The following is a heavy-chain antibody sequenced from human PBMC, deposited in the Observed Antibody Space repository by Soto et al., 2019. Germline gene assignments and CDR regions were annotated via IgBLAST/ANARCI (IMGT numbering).Heavy chain of an antibody. V-gene: IGHV4-61*01. CDR1: GGSVSSGSFH. CDR3: ARQRCGGGRCYDAFEI. Sequence: PSETLSLTCTVSGGSVSSGSFHWSWIRQPPGKGLEWIGYIYCSVSTNYNNPSFKSRVTISLDTSKNQFSLKLSSVTAADTAIYYCARQRCGGGRCYDAFEIWGQGTMVTVSS. CDR2: IYCSVST. D-gene: IGHD2-15*01. J-gene: IGHJ3*02.